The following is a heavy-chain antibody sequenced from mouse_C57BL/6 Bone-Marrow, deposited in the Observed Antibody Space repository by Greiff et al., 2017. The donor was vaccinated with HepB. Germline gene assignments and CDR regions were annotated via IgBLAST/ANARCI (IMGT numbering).Heavy chain of an antibody. CDR2: FYPGSGSI. J-gene: IGHJ4*01. Sequence: VKLMESGAELVKPGASVKLSCKASGYTFTEYTIHWVKQRSGQGLEWIGWFYPGSGSIKYNEKFKDKATLTADKSSSTVYMELSRLTSEDSAVYFCARHGPYSGTKDYAMDYWGQGTSVTVSS. D-gene: IGHD2-12*01. V-gene: IGHV1-62-2*01. CDR1: GYTFTEYT. CDR3: ARHGPYSGTKDYAMDY.